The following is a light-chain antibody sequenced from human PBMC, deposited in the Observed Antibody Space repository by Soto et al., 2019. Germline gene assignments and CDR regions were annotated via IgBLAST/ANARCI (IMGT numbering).Light chain of an antibody. J-gene: IGKJ2*01. CDR1: QTISNQ. CDR2: SAP. CDR3: QQTFTPPHA. Sequence: DIRMTQSPASLSASVGDRVTITCRALQTISNQFTLYPQQPGAAPKLPIHSAPTLQCVVPSRFTGSGLGTDCTLTISSLQPADFAVYYCQQTFTPPHAFGQATNVDI. V-gene: IGKV1-39*01.